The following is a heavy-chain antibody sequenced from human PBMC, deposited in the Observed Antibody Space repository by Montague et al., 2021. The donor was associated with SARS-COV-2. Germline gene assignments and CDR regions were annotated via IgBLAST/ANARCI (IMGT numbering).Heavy chain of an antibody. Sequence: SETLSLICTVSSGSISNYYWSWIRQPPGKGLEWIGYVYSSGSTNYNPSLEGRVTMSVDTSKNQFSLKLISVTAADTAVYYCARVRYSDDWTFDYWGQGTLVTVSS. D-gene: IGHD3-9*01. V-gene: IGHV4-59*13. CDR1: SGSISNYY. CDR3: ARVRYSDDWTFDY. J-gene: IGHJ4*02. CDR2: VYSSGST.